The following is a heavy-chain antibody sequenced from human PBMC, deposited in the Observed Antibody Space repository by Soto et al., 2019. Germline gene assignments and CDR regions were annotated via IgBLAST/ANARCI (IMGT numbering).Heavy chain of an antibody. V-gene: IGHV4-31*03. CDR3: ARVPIEVDYWEGHQPQMFEH. CDR2: ISHGGTS. Sequence: QVQLQESGPGLVKPSQTLSLTCTVSGVSMETDKYYWSWLRQYPGMGPEWIGFISHGGTSPYAPSLWKRVTLSTDTSKNIFSLMSPSVTAAATAVYYCARVPIEVDYWEGHQPQMFEHWGQGVGVTGSS. CDR1: GVSMETDKYY. D-gene: IGHD3-3*01. J-gene: IGHJ4*02.